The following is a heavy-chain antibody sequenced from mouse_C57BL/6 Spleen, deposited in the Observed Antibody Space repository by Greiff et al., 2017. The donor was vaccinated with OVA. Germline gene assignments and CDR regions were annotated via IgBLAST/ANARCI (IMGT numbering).Heavy chain of an antibody. D-gene: IGHD2-5*01. CDR2: ILPGSGSP. V-gene: IGHV1-9*01. J-gene: IGHJ1*03. CDR3: VSLGSNYGFDV. Sequence: LVESGAELMKPGASVKLSCKATGYTFTGYWLEWVKQRPGHGLEWIGEILPGSGSPNYTEKFKGKATFTAATSSNTAYMQRSSLTIEDSAIYYWVSLGSNYGFDVWGTGTTVTVSS. CDR1: GYTFTGYW.